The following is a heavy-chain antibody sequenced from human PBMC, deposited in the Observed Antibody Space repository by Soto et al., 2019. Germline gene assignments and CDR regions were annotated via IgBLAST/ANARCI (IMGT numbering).Heavy chain of an antibody. CDR3: ARSTIAPRLFMYPYDS. CDR2: IYYDGNT. CDR1: GDSITSGNYY. J-gene: IGHJ4*02. Sequence: TSETLSLTCIVSGDSITSGNYYWGWIRQPPGKGLECIGNIYYDGNTYYNPSLKSRVTISLDTSKNQFSLRLNSVTAADTAVYYCARSTIAPRLFMYPYDSWGQGTLVTVSS. V-gene: IGHV4-39*01. D-gene: IGHD6-6*01.